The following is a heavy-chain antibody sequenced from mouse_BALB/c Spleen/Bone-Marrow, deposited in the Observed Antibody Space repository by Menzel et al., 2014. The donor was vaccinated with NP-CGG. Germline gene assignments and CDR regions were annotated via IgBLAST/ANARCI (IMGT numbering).Heavy chain of an antibody. CDR3: ARVYYGNLDY. CDR2: IYPGDGDT. Sequence: QVQLKESGAELMRPGSSVKISCKASGYEFSSYWMNWVKQRPGQGLEWIGQIYPGDGDTNYNGKFKGKATLTADKSSSTAYMQVSSLTSEDSAVYFCARVYYGNLDYWGQGTSVTVSS. D-gene: IGHD2-1*01. J-gene: IGHJ4*01. CDR1: GYEFSSYW. V-gene: IGHV1-80*01.